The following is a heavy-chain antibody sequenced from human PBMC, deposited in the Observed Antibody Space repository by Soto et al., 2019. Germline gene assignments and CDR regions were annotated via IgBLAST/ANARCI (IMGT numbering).Heavy chain of an antibody. Sequence: PGGSLRLSCAASGFTYSSHGMSWVRQAPGKGLEWIAGLSRGGGSTYYADSGKGRFTISRDNSKNTLDLIMNSLRVEDTALYYCARDGQYRTDGFDIWGQGTMVTVSS. CDR3: ARDGQYRTDGFDI. V-gene: IGHV3-23*01. D-gene: IGHD5-12*01. CDR2: LSRGGGST. CDR1: GFTYSSHG. J-gene: IGHJ3*02.